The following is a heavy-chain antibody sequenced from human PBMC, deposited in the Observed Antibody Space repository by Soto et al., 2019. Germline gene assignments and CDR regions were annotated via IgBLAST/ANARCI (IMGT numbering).Heavy chain of an antibody. CDR1: GGTFSSYT. Sequence: QVQLVQSGAEVKKPGSSVKVSCKASGGTFSSYTISWVRQAPGQGLEWMGRIIPILGIANYAQKFRGRVTITADKSTSTAYMELSSLRSEDTAVYYCARGVVVPAANYYYYGMDVWGQGTTVTVSS. D-gene: IGHD2-2*01. J-gene: IGHJ6*02. CDR2: IIPILGIA. V-gene: IGHV1-69*02. CDR3: ARGVVVPAANYYYYGMDV.